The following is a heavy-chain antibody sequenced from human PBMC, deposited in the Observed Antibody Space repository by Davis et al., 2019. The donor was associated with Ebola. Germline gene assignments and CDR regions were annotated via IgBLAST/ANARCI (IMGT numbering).Heavy chain of an antibody. D-gene: IGHD2-8*01. CDR3: ARDGEVYAIYYYGMDV. CDR1: GGTFRSYA. V-gene: IGHV1-69*06. Sequence: SVKVSCKASGGTFRSYAISWVRQAPGQGLEWMGGIIPIFGTANYAQKFQGRVTITADKSTSTAYMELRSLRSDDTAVYYCARDGEVYAIYYYGMDVWGQGTTVTVSS. J-gene: IGHJ6*02. CDR2: IIPIFGTA.